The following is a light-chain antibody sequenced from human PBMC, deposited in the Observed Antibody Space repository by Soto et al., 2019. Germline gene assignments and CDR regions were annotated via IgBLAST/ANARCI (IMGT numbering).Light chain of an antibody. CDR2: DAS. Sequence: DIQMTQSPSTLSASVGDRVTITCRASQSIARWVAWYQQKPGKAPKLLIYDASSLEIGVPSRFSGSGSGTEFTLTIICLQPDYVATYYWQQYNSYWTFGQGTKVEIK. CDR3: QQYNSYWT. V-gene: IGKV1-5*01. J-gene: IGKJ1*01. CDR1: QSIARW.